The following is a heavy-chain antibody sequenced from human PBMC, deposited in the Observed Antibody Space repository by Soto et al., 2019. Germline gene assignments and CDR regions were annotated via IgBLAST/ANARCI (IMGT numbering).Heavy chain of an antibody. CDR3: ARNPFSQYPPDSIGFIN. Sequence: EVRLVETGGGLIQSGGSLRLSCEASGFSVSSNYMSWVRQAPGKGLEWVAVIYSSGTIYYADSVKGRFTISRDSPKNTVYIQVTSLRCEDTAVYFSARNPFSQYPPDSIGFINWGPGTMVTVSS. V-gene: IGHV3-53*02. CDR2: IYSSGTI. CDR1: GFSVSSNY. D-gene: IGHD3-10*01. J-gene: IGHJ4*02.